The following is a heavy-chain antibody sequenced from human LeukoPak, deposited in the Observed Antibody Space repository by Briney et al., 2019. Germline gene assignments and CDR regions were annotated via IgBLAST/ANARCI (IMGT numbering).Heavy chain of an antibody. D-gene: IGHD2-21*01. V-gene: IGHV3-7*01. J-gene: IGHJ4*02. CDR3: VRDATRGGDLDH. Sequence: GGPLRLSCAASGFPFSDYWMMWVRQAPGKGLEWVAHIKGDGSEKYYMDSVRGRFTVSRDNAKNSLDLQMNSLRVEDTAVYYCVRDATRGGDLDHWGQGTLVTVSS. CDR1: GFPFSDYW. CDR2: IKGDGSEK.